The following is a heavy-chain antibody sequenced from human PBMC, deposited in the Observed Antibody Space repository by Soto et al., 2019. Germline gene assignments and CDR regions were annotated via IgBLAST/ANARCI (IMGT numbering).Heavy chain of an antibody. D-gene: IGHD6-19*01. V-gene: IGHV1-69*13. CDR3: ARGWYSSGWYGY. CDR1: GGTFSSYA. Sequence: ASVKVSCKVSGGTFSSYAISWVRQAPGQGLEWMGGIIPIFGTANYAQKFQGRVTITADESTSTSYMELSSLRSEDTAVYYCARGWYSSGWYGYWGQGTLVTVSS. CDR2: IIPIFGTA. J-gene: IGHJ4*02.